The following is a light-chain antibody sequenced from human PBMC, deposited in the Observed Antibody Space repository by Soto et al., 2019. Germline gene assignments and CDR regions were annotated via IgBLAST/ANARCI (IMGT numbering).Light chain of an antibody. CDR3: QHYNSYSEA. CDR2: DAS. V-gene: IGKV1-5*01. J-gene: IGKJ1*01. Sequence: DIQMTQSPSSLSASVGDRVSITCRASQSINNYLNWYQQKPGKAPKLLIYDASSLESGVPSRFSGSGSGTEFTLTISSLQPDDFATYYCQHYNSYSEAFGQGTKVDIK. CDR1: QSINNY.